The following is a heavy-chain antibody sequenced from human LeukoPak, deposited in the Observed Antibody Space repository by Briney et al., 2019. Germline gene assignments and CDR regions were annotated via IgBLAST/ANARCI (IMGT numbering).Heavy chain of an antibody. D-gene: IGHD5-18*01. J-gene: IGHJ4*02. CDR1: GFTFSDYY. Sequence: GGSLRLSCAASGFTFSDYYMSWIRQAPGKGLEWVSYISSSSYTNYADSVKGRFTISRDNAKNSLYLQMNSLRAEDTAVYYCARAKRGYSYGPLGYWGQGTLVTVSS. V-gene: IGHV3-11*06. CDR2: ISSSSYT. CDR3: ARAKRGYSYGPLGY.